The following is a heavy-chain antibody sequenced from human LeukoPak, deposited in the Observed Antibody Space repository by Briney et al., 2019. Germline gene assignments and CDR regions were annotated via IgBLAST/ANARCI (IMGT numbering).Heavy chain of an antibody. V-gene: IGHV3-23*01. D-gene: IGHD3-22*01. Sequence: TGGSLRLSCAASGFTFSSYAMSWVRQAPGKGLEWVSAISGSGGSTYYADSVKGRFTISRDNSKNTLYLQMNSLRAEDTAVYYCAKDRPYYYDSSGYSLDYWGQGTLVTVSS. CDR1: GFTFSSYA. CDR3: AKDRPYYYDSSGYSLDY. J-gene: IGHJ4*02. CDR2: ISGSGGST.